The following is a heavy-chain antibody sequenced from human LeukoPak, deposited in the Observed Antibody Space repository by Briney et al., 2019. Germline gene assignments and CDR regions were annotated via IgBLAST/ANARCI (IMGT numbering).Heavy chain of an antibody. D-gene: IGHD5-18*01. CDR3: ARSAGRGYSYGKGFTS. CDR2: ISYDGSNK. Sequence: GGSLRLSCAASGFTFSSYGMHWVRQAPGKGLEWVAVISYDGSNKYYADSVKGRFTISRDNSKNTLYLQMNSLRAEDTAVYYCARSAGRGYSYGKGFTSWGQGTLVTVSS. V-gene: IGHV3-30*03. CDR1: GFTFSSYG. J-gene: IGHJ5*02.